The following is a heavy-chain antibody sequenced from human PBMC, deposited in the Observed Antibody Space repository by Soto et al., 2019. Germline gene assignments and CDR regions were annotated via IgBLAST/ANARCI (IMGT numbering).Heavy chain of an antibody. V-gene: IGHV3-48*01. CDR1: GFTLSTYS. CDR2: ISSSGTI. Sequence: EVEVVESGGGLVQPGGSLRLSCAASGFTLSTYSMNWVRQVPGKGLEWVSDISSSGTIYYSDSVKGRFTISRDNDQNSLYLQLNSLRVEDTAVYFCARGTPYGSGHYDMDVWGQGTTVTVSS. D-gene: IGHD3-10*01. CDR3: ARGTPYGSGHYDMDV. J-gene: IGHJ6*02.